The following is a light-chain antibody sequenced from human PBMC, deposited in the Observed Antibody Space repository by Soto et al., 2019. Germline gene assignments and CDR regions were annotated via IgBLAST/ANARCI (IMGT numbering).Light chain of an antibody. Sequence: QSVLTQPPSASGTPGQRVTISCSGSSSNIGSNYVYWYQQLPGTAPKLLIYRNNQRPSGVPDRFSGSKSGTSASLAISGLWSEDEAEYYCAAWDDSLSGNYVFGTGTKLTVL. CDR2: RNN. CDR1: SSNIGSNY. CDR3: AAWDDSLSGNYV. V-gene: IGLV1-47*03. J-gene: IGLJ1*01.